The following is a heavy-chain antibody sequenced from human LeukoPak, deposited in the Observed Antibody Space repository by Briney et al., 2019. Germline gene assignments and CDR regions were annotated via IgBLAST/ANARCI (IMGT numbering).Heavy chain of an antibody. D-gene: IGHD3-9*01. CDR2: IYTSGST. V-gene: IGHV4-61*02. J-gene: IGHJ4*02. Sequence: SETLSLTCTVSGGSISSGSYYWSWIRQPAGKGLEWIGRIYTSGSTNYNPSLKSRVTISVDTSKNQFPLKLSSVTAAATAVYYCARGILYYDILTGYLLYYFDYWGQGTLVTVSS. CDR1: GGSISSGSYY. CDR3: ARGILYYDILTGYLLYYFDY.